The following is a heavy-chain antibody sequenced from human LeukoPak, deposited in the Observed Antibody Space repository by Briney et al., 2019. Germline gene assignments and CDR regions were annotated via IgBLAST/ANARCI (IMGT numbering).Heavy chain of an antibody. Sequence: SETLSLTCTVSGGSISYSSYYWGWIRQPPGKGLEWIGSIYYSGSTYYNPSLKSRVTISVDTSKNQFSLKLSSVTAADTAVYYCARRWSSSWYNWFDPWGQGTLVTVSS. CDR3: ARRWSSSWYNWFDP. CDR1: GGSISYSSYY. D-gene: IGHD6-13*01. J-gene: IGHJ5*02. V-gene: IGHV4-39*01. CDR2: IYYSGST.